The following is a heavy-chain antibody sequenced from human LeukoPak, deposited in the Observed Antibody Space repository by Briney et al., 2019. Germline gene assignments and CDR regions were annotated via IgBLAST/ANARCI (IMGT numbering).Heavy chain of an antibody. V-gene: IGHV1-2*02. Sequence: ASVKVSCKASGYIFTGYYMHWVRQAPGQGLEWMGWINPNSGGTNYAQRFQGRVTMTRDTSISTAYMELSRLRSDDTAVYYCATYVWGNYRTINWFDPWGQGTLVTVSS. D-gene: IGHD3-16*02. CDR3: ATYVWGNYRTINWFDP. CDR2: INPNSGGT. CDR1: GYIFTGYY. J-gene: IGHJ5*02.